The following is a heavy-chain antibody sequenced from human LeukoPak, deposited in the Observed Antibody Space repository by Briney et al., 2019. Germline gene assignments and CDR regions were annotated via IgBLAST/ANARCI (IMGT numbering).Heavy chain of an antibody. CDR3: ARVGNWNDFYDAFDI. J-gene: IGHJ3*02. D-gene: IGHD1-1*01. V-gene: IGHV1-69*13. Sequence: SVKVSCKASGGTFSSYAISWVRQAPGQGLEWMGGIIPIFGTANYAQKLQGRVTITADESTSTAYMELSSLRSEDTAVYYCARVGNWNDFYDAFDIWGQGTMVTVSS. CDR2: IIPIFGTA. CDR1: GGTFSSYA.